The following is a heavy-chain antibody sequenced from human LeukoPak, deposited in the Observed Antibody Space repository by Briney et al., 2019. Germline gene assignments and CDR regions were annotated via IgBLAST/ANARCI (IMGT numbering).Heavy chain of an antibody. CDR2: MNPNSGNT. CDR3: TRGSSGRRDN. V-gene: IGHV1-8*01. D-gene: IGHD6-19*01. Sequence: ASVKVSCRASGYTFTSCDINWVRQATGQGLEWMGWMNPNSGNTGYGQSFQGRITMTRDISIGTAYMELSNLTSEDTAIYYCTRGSSGRRDNWGQGTLVTVSS. J-gene: IGHJ4*02. CDR1: GYTFTSCD.